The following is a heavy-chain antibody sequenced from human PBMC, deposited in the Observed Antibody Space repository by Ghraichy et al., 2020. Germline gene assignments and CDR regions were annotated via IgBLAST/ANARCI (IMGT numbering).Heavy chain of an antibody. CDR2: ISSSGSTI. CDR3: ARGIRIQLWLRDYYYYGMDV. D-gene: IGHD5-18*01. J-gene: IGHJ6*02. CDR1: GFTFSSYE. V-gene: IGHV3-48*03. Sequence: GSLRLSCAASGFTFSSYEMNWVRQAPGKGLEWVSYISSSGSTIYYADSVKGRFTISRDNAKNSLYLQMNSLRAEDTAVYYCARGIRIQLWLRDYYYYGMDVWGQGTTVTVSS.